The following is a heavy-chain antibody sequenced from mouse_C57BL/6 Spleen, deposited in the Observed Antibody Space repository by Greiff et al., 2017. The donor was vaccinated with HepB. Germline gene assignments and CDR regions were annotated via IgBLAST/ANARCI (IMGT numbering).Heavy chain of an antibody. CDR2: IDPSDSYT. V-gene: IGHV1-69*01. Sequence: QVQLQQPGAELVMPGASVKLSCKASGYTFTSYWMHWVKQRPGQGLEWIGEIDPSDSYTNYNQKFEGKSTLTVDQSSSTAYMQLSSLTSEDSAVYYCARRSNYFDYWGQGTTLTVSS. CDR3: ARRSNYFDY. CDR1: GYTFTSYW. J-gene: IGHJ2*01.